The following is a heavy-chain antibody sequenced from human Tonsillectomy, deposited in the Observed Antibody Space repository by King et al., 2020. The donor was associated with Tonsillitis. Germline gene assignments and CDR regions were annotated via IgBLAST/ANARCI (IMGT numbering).Heavy chain of an antibody. J-gene: IGHJ4*02. D-gene: IGHD5-18*01. Sequence: EVQLVESGGGLVQPGGSLRLSCAASGFTFSSHDMHWVRQATGKGLEWVSGIGPAGDTYYADSVMGRFTISRENAKNSLYLQMNSLTAGDTAVFYCARGPVETALVPLYPFAYWGQGILVTVSS. V-gene: IGHV3-13*01. CDR3: ARGPVETALVPLYPFAY. CDR2: IGPAGDT. CDR1: GFTFSSHD.